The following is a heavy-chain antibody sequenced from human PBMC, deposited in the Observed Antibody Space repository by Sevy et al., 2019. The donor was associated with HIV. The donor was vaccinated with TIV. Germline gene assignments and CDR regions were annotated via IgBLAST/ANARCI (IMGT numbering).Heavy chain of an antibody. CDR2: ISSNGDST. J-gene: IGHJ4*02. V-gene: IGHV3-64D*06. CDR1: GFTFNYYG. Sequence: GGSLRLSCSASGFTFNYYGMYWVRQAPGKGLQYVSGISSNGDSTDYGDSVKGRFTISRDNSKNTLYLQMSSLRAEDTAVYYCLRDLLRPVVVPAASFDYWGQRTLVTVSS. CDR3: LRDLLRPVVVPAASFDY. D-gene: IGHD2-2*01.